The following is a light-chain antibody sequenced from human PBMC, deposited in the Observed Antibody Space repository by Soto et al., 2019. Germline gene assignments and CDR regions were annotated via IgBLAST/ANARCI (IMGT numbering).Light chain of an antibody. V-gene: IGKV3-15*01. CDR3: QQYNKWPLT. CDR1: QSVSSD. J-gene: IGKJ4*01. CDR2: DAY. Sequence: EIVMSQFPVTLSVSPGERATLSCRASQSVSSDLAWYQQKPGQAPRLLIYDAYTRATGVPARFSGSGSGTEFTLTIGSLQSEDFAVYYCQQYNKWPLTFGGGTKVQIK.